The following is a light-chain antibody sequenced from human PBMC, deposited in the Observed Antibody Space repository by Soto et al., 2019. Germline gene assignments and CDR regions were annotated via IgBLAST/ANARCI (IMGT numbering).Light chain of an antibody. Sequence: DIQMTQSPSTLSASVGDRVTITCRASQSISSWLAWYQQKPGKAPKVLIYKASSLESGVPSRFSGSGSGTDFTLTISSLQPDDFATYYCQQYSSYTWTFGQGTKVEIK. V-gene: IGKV1-5*03. J-gene: IGKJ1*01. CDR3: QQYSSYTWT. CDR2: KAS. CDR1: QSISSW.